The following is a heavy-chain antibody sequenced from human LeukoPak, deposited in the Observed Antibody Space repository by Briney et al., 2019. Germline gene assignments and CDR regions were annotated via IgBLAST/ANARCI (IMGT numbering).Heavy chain of an antibody. Sequence: GGSLRLSCAASGFTFSSYSMNWVRQAPGKGLEWVSYISSSSTIYYADSVKGRFTISRDNAKNSLYLQMNSLRDEDTAVYYCAREEVGATFFDYWGQGTLVTVSS. D-gene: IGHD1-26*01. V-gene: IGHV3-48*02. CDR2: ISSSSTI. J-gene: IGHJ4*02. CDR1: GFTFSSYS. CDR3: AREEVGATFFDY.